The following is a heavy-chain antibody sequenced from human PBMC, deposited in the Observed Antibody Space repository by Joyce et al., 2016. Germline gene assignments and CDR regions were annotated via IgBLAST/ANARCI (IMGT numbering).Heavy chain of an antibody. CDR2: IYISETT. CDR3: ARGPGVVPADSDRHLGFYMDV. Sequence: QVQLQESGPGLVKPSETLSLTCTVSDVSISSFYWSWVRQPAGKGLEWLGRIYISETTNYTPSLGSRVTMSMDTSKKQFSLKMTSVTAADTAVYYCARGPGVVPADSDRHLGFYMDVWGKGTTVSVSS. CDR1: DVSISSFY. J-gene: IGHJ6*03. D-gene: IGHD2-2*01. V-gene: IGHV4-4*07.